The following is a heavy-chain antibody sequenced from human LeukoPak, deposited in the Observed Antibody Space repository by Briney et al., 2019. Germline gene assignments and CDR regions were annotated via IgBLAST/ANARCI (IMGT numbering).Heavy chain of an antibody. CDR3: ARVGGYSNNGYYYMDV. D-gene: IGHD6-13*01. J-gene: IGHJ6*03. CDR1: GGSFSGYY. V-gene: IGHV4-34*01. CDR2: INHSGST. Sequence: PSETLSLTCAVYGGSFSGYYWSWIRQPPGKGLEWIGEINHSGSTNYNPSLKSRVTISVDTSKNQFSLKLSSVTAADTAVYYCARVGGYSNNGYYYMDVWGKGTTVTVSS.